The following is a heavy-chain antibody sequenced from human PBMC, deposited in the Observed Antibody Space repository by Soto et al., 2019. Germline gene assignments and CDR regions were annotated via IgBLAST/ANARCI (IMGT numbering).Heavy chain of an antibody. CDR3: ARVPSLPNIAARSYYYYGMDV. CDR1: GGSISSSNW. V-gene: IGHV4-4*02. D-gene: IGHD6-6*01. J-gene: IGHJ6*02. Sequence: PSETLSLTCAVSGGSISSSNWWSWVRQPPGKGLEWIGEIYHSGSTNYNPSLKSRVTISVDKSKNQFSLKLSSVTAADTAVYYCARVPSLPNIAARSYYYYGMDVWGQGTTVTVS. CDR2: IYHSGST.